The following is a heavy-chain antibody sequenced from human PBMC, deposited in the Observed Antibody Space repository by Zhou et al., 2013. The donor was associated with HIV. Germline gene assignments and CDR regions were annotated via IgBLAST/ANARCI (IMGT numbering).Heavy chain of an antibody. Sequence: QVHPVQSGAEVKKPGSSVKVSCKASGDTFSTNAISWVRLAPGQGLEWMGRIIPLLEKTNYAQEFHGRLTITADKSTSTAYMELNSLRSEDTAVYYCASAEGYAPGSYYREDYWGQGTLVTVSS. CDR1: GDTFSTNA. V-gene: IGHV1-69*04. CDR2: IIPLLEKT. D-gene: IGHD3-10*01. CDR3: ASAEGYAPGSYYREDY. J-gene: IGHJ4*02.